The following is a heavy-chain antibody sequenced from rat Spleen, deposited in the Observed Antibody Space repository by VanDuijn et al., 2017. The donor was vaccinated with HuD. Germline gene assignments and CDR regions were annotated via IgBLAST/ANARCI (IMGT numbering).Heavy chain of an antibody. V-gene: IGHV5-19*01. J-gene: IGHJ2*01. CDR3: AREADKPFHYFDY. Sequence: EVQLVESGGGLVQPGRSLKLSCAASGFTFNNYGIHWIRQAPTKGLEWVASINYDGGRSSYRDSVKGRFTISRDNAKSSLYLQMDSLRSEDTATYYCAREADKPFHYFDYWGQGVMVTVSS. CDR1: GFTFNNYG. D-gene: IGHD1-6*01. CDR2: INYDGGRS.